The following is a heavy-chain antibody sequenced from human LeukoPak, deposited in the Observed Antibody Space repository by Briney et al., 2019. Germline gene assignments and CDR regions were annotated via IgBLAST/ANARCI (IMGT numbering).Heavy chain of an antibody. Sequence: GGSLRLSCAASGVTFSSYGMHWVRQAPGKGLEWVSYISSSSSTIYYADSVKGRFTISRDNAKNSLYLQMNSLRAEDTALYYCARVSDISVAAYFDYWGQGTLVTVSS. J-gene: IGHJ4*02. CDR3: ARVSDISVAAYFDY. CDR2: ISSSSSTI. CDR1: GVTFSSYG. D-gene: IGHD6-19*01. V-gene: IGHV3-48*04.